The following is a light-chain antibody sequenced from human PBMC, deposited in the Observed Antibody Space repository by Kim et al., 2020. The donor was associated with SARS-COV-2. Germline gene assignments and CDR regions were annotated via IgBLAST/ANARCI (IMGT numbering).Light chain of an antibody. V-gene: IGKV1-39*01. Sequence: SASVGDRVTLTCRASQSISSYLNWYQQKPGKAPKLLIYATSTLQSGVPSRFSGSGSETDFTLTISSLQPEDFATYYCQQSYSTPYTFGQGTKLEI. CDR2: ATS. CDR3: QQSYSTPYT. CDR1: QSISSY. J-gene: IGKJ2*01.